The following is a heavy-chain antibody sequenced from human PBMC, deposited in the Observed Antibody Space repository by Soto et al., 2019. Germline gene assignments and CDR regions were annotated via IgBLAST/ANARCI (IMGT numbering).Heavy chain of an antibody. D-gene: IGHD3-3*01. CDR3: ARKTGYDFWSGYYPPYYYYGMDV. V-gene: IGHV4-34*01. CDR2: INHSGST. CDR1: GGSFSGYY. J-gene: IGHJ6*02. Sequence: QVQLQQWGAGLLKPSETLSLTCAVYGGSFSGYYWSWIRQPPGKGLEWIGEINHSGSTNYNPSLKSRVTISVDTSQNQFSLKLSSVTAADTAVYYCARKTGYDFWSGYYPPYYYYGMDVWGQGTTVTVSS.